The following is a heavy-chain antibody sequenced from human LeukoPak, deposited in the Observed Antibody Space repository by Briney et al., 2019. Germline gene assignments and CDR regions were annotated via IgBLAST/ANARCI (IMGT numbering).Heavy chain of an antibody. V-gene: IGHV3-30*18. D-gene: IGHD3-16*01. CDR3: AKDRGGVSIMINVYSDY. J-gene: IGHJ4*02. CDR2: VSYDGSKK. CDR1: GFTFSNYG. Sequence: GGSLRLSCVASGFTFSNYGMHWLRQAPGKGLEWVAVVSYDGSKKNYADSVRGRFSISRDNSRDTLDLQMDSLRTEDTAVYYCAKDRGGVSIMINVYSDYWGQGTRVSVSS.